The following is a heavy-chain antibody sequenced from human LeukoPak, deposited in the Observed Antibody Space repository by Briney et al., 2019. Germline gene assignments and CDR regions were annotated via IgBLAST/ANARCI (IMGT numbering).Heavy chain of an antibody. CDR3: ARARTLVDYYFDY. J-gene: IGHJ4*02. CDR1: GYSFTSYW. Sequence: HGESLKISCKGSGYSFTSYWIGWVRQMPGKGLEWMGIIYPGDSDTRYSPSFRGQVTISADKSISTAYLQWSSLKASDTATYYCARARTLVDYYFDYWGQGTLVTVSS. V-gene: IGHV5-51*01. D-gene: IGHD2-15*01. CDR2: IYPGDSDT.